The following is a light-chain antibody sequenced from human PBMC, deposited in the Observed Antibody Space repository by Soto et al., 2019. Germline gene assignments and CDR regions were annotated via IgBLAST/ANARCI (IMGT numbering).Light chain of an antibody. Sequence: EIVLTQSPATLSLSPGERATLSCRASQSVSSSLAWYQQKPGQAPRLLISDASNRATDIPARFSGSGSGTDFTLTINSLEPEDFAVYYCQQGNKWPPTFGQGTKVEI. CDR2: DAS. V-gene: IGKV3-11*01. CDR3: QQGNKWPPT. J-gene: IGKJ1*01. CDR1: QSVSSS.